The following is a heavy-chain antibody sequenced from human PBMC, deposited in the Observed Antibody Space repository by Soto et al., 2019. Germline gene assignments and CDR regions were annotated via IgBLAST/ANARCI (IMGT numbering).Heavy chain of an antibody. V-gene: IGHV4-61*05. CDR2: IYYSGST. D-gene: IGHD6-13*01. CDR3: ARNIAAAGIVPRNWYYYYYMDV. CDR1: GGSISSSSYY. J-gene: IGHJ6*03. Sequence: SETLSLTCTVSGGSISSSSYYWGWIRQPPGKGLEWIGYIYYSGSTNYNPSLKSRVTISVDTSKNQFSLKLSSVTAADTAVYYCARNIAAAGIVPRNWYYYYYMDVWGKGTTVTVSS.